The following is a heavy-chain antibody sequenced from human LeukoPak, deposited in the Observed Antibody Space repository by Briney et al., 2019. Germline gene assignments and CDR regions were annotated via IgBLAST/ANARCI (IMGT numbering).Heavy chain of an antibody. CDR2: INSDGSSA. V-gene: IGHV3-74*01. J-gene: IGHJ4*02. CDR3: ARAPGYSGGWYNI. Sequence: GGSLRLSCAASGFTFSSYWMHWVRQAPGKGLVWVSHINSDGSSASYADSVKGRFTISRDNAKNTLYLQMNSLRAEDTAVYYCARAPGYSGGWYNIGGQGTLVTVSS. D-gene: IGHD6-19*01. CDR1: GFTFSSYW.